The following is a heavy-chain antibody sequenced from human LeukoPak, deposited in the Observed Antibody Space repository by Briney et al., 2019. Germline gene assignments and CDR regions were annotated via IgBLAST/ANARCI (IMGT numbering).Heavy chain of an antibody. J-gene: IGHJ4*02. CDR2: VGAYNGNT. CDR3: ARDQVSLAAMIVVVIKEGWVY. CDR1: GGTYSSYA. D-gene: IGHD3-22*01. V-gene: IGHV1-18*01. Sequence: ASVKVSCKASGGTYSSYAISWVRQAPGQGLEWMGWVGAYNGNTNYAQKLQGRVTMTTDTSTSTAYMELRSLRSDDTAVYYCARDQVSLAAMIVVVIKEGWVYWGQGTLVTVSS.